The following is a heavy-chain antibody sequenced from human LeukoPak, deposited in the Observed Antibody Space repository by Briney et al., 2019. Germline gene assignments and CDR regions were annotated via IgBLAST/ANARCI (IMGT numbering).Heavy chain of an antibody. CDR2: INPSGGST. CDR3: AREGVSVEGFDY. Sequence: ASVKVSCKASGYTFTSYYMHWVRQAPGQGLEWMGIINPSGGSTSYAQKFQGRVAMTRDTSTSTVYMELSSLRSEDTAVYYCAREGVSVEGFDYWGQGTLVTVSS. V-gene: IGHV1-46*01. CDR1: GYTFTSYY. D-gene: IGHD2-8*01. J-gene: IGHJ4*02.